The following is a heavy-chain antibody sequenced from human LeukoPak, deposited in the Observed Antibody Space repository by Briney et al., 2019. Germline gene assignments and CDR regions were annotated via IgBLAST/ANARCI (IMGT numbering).Heavy chain of an antibody. CDR3: AHRRGDGYSNPFDY. V-gene: IGHV2-5*02. D-gene: IGHD5-24*01. CDR1: GFSLSTSGVG. CDR2: IYWDDDK. Sequence: SGPTLVNPTQTLTLTFTFSGFSLSTSGVGVCWIRQPPGKALEWLALIYWDDDKRYSPSLKSRLTITKDTSKNQVVLTMTNMDPVDTATYYCAHRRGDGYSNPFDYWGQGTLVTVSS. J-gene: IGHJ4*02.